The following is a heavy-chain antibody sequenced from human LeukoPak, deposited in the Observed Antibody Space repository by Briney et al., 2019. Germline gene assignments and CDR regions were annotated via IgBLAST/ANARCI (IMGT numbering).Heavy chain of an antibody. CDR2: IKQDGSEK. V-gene: IGHV3-7*04. CDR1: GFTFSSYW. D-gene: IGHD2-8*01. J-gene: IGHJ6*03. Sequence: GGSLRLSCAASGFTFSSYWMSWVRQAPGKGLEGVANIKQDGSEKYYVDSVKGRFTISRDNDKNSLYLQMNSLRAEDTAVYYCARAACTNGVCYSNRRYYYYYMDVWGKGTTVTVSS. CDR3: ARAACTNGVCYSNRRYYYYYMDV.